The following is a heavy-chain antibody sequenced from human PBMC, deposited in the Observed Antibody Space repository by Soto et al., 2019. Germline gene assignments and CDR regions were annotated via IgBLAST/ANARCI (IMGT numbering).Heavy chain of an antibody. CDR3: ANGGVPVTTFLNY. Sequence: QVQLVESGGGVVQPGRSLRLSCAASGFTFSSYGMHGVRQAPGKGLEWVAVISYDGSNKYYADSVKGRFTISRDNSHNTLYLQMNSLRAEDTAVYYCANGGVPVTTFLNYWGQGTLVTVSS. CDR2: ISYDGSNK. V-gene: IGHV3-30*18. CDR1: GFTFSSYG. J-gene: IGHJ4*02. D-gene: IGHD4-17*01.